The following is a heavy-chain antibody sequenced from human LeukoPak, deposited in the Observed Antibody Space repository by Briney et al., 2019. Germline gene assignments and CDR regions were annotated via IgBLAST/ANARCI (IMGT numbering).Heavy chain of an antibody. J-gene: IGHJ4*02. CDR2: IKQDGSEK. CDR3: ARPPYCIGGSCRFDY. CDR1: GFTSSSYW. Sequence: PGGSLRLSCAVSGFTSSSYWMSWVRQAPGKGLEWVANIKQDGSEKYYVDSVKGRFTISRDNAKNSLYLQMNSLRAEDTAVYYCARPPYCIGGSCRFDYWGQETLVTVPP. V-gene: IGHV3-7*03. D-gene: IGHD2-15*01.